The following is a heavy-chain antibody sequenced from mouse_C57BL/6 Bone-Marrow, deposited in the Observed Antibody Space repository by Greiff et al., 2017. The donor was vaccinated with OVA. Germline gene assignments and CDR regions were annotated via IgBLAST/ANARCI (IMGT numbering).Heavy chain of an antibody. CDR2: IRSKSSNYAT. CDR1: GFTFNTYA. J-gene: IGHJ1*03. Sequence: EVQVVESGGGLVQPKGSLKLSCAASGFTFNTYAMHWVRQAPGKGLEWVARIRSKSSNYATYYADSVKDRFTISRDDSQSMLYLQMNNLKTEDTAMYYCVRRGYSNYERWYFDVWGTGTTVTVSS. D-gene: IGHD2-5*01. CDR3: VRRGYSNYERWYFDV. V-gene: IGHV10-3*01.